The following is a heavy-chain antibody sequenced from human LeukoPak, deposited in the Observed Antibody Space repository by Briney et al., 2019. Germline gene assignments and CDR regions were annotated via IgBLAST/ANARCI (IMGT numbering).Heavy chain of an antibody. V-gene: IGHV4-59*01. D-gene: IGHD6-19*01. Sequence: SETRSLTCTVSGGSISTFSWSWVRQTPDRGLEWIGSYFSTATKSNPSLGRRVAISVDTSKNQLFLRLRSLTPADTASYYCARDTSVASGMQYWGPGTLVTVSS. J-gene: IGHJ4*02. CDR1: GGSISTFS. CDR2: YFSTAT. CDR3: ARDTSVASGMQY.